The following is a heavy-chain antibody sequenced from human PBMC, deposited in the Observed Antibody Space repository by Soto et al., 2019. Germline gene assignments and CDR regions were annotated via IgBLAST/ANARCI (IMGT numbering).Heavy chain of an antibody. Sequence: EVQLVESGGGLIQPGGSLRLSCAVSGFTVSNNYMSWVRQAPGKGLEGVSVIYSGGYTAYGDSVKGRFTISRDNSKNTIILKINSRGPADTGGYYCGTPPGGGGYWGQGTLVTVSS. J-gene: IGHJ4*02. CDR1: GFTVSNNY. V-gene: IGHV3-53*01. CDR3: GTPPGGGGY. D-gene: IGHD3-10*01. CDR2: IYSGGYT.